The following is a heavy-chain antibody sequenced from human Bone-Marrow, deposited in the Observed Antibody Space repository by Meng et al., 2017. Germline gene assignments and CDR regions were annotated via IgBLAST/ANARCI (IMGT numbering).Heavy chain of an antibody. Sequence: SVKVSCKASGGTFSSYAISWVRQAPGQGLEWMGGIIPIFGTANYAQKFQGRVTITADKSTSTAYMELSSLRSEDTAVYYRARYDYVWGSYVFWGQGTLVTVSS. J-gene: IGHJ4*02. CDR2: IIPIFGTA. CDR3: ARYDYVWGSYVF. D-gene: IGHD3-16*01. CDR1: GGTFSSYA. V-gene: IGHV1-69*06.